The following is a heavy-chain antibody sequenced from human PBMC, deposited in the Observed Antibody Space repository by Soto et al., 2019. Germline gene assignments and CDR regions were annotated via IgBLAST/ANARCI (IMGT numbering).Heavy chain of an antibody. CDR3: AREDGYCSSTSCYYYYYYYYMDV. Sequence: ESGGGLVKPGGSLRLSCAASGFTFSSYSMNWVRQAPGKGLEWVSSISSSSSYIYYADSVKGRFTISRDNAKNSLYLQMNSLRAEDTAVYYCAREDGYCSSTSCYYYYYYYYMDVWGKGTTVTVSS. CDR1: GFTFSSYS. CDR2: ISSSSSYI. J-gene: IGHJ6*03. D-gene: IGHD2-2*01. V-gene: IGHV3-21*01.